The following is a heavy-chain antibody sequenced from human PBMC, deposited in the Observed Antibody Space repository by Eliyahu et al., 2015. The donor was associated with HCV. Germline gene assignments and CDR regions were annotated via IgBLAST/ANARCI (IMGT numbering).Heavy chain of an antibody. D-gene: IGHD3-16*01. CDR1: GGTITTGNYY. CDR2: IYSSGYT. J-gene: IGHJ4*02. CDR3: ARDWGEGYFFGD. V-gene: IGHV4-30-4*01. Sequence: QVQLQQSGPGLVKPSQTLSLTCSISGGTITTGNYYWTWIRQSPEQGLEWIGYIYSSGYTHYNPSLKSRVLISVDTSKTQFSLMVTSVTAADTAVYYCARDWGEGYFFGDWGQGTRVIVSS.